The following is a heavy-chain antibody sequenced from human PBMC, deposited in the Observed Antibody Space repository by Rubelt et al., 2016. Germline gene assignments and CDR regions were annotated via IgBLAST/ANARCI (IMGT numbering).Heavy chain of an antibody. D-gene: IGHD6-19*01. CDR1: FSDYG. CDR3: ASQNGAGSGLDK. CDR2: VPYDGSDS. J-gene: IGHJ4*02. Sequence: FSDYGMHWVRQAPGKGLEWLAVVPYDGSDSSYADSVKGRFTISRDNSKNTLYLQMDSLRAEDSAVYYCASQNGAGSGLDKWGQGTLVTVSS. V-gene: IGHV3-30*19.